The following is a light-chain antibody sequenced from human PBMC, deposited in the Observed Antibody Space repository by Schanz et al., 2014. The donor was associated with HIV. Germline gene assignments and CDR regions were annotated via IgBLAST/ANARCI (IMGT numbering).Light chain of an antibody. V-gene: IGKV3-20*01. CDR2: GAS. Sequence: EIVLTQSPATLSLSPGERATLSCRASQSVARYLAWYQQKPGQDPRLLIFGASNRATGIPDRFSGGVAGTDFTLTISRGEPEDYAGDYCQQYGSSPWTFGQGTRVDVK. CDR3: QQYGSSPWT. CDR1: QSVARY. J-gene: IGKJ1*01.